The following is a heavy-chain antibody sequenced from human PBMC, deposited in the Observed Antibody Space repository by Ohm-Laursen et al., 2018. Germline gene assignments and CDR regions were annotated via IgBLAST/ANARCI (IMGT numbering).Heavy chain of an antibody. D-gene: IGHD3-3*01. CDR1: GYTFTAYY. CDR3: ASLTYYDFWSGYYSPLDY. Sequence: ASVKVSCNASGYTFTAYYIHWVRQAPGQGLEWMGWVNPSGGGTNYAPSYQGRVTMTRDTSISTAYMELSRLRSDDTAVYYCASLTYYDFWSGYYSPLDYWGQGTLVTVSS. CDR2: VNPSGGGT. J-gene: IGHJ4*02. V-gene: IGHV1-2*07.